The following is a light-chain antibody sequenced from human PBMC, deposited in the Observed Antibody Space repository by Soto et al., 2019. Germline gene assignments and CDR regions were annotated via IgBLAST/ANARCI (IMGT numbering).Light chain of an antibody. CDR3: QQSYSTLT. Sequence: DIQMTQSPSSLSASVGDRVTITCRASQSVSTYLNWYQQKPGKAPNLLIYAAFNLQSGVPSRFSGSGSGTDFTLTITSLQPEDFATYYCQQSYSTLTFGGGTKVEIK. CDR1: QSVSTY. CDR2: AAF. J-gene: IGKJ4*01. V-gene: IGKV1-39*01.